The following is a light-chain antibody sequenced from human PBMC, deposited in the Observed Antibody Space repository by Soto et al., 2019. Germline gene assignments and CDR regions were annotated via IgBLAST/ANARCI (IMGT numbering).Light chain of an antibody. CDR1: QSIDNRY. Sequence: EIVLTQSPGTLSSSPGARATLSCRASQSIDNRYLAWYQHKTGQAPRLLIYATSSRATGIPDRFGGSGSGTDFTVTINRLEPEDFAVYYCQQYFGSSWTFGQGTKVDIK. J-gene: IGKJ1*01. V-gene: IGKV3-20*01. CDR3: QQYFGSSWT. CDR2: ATS.